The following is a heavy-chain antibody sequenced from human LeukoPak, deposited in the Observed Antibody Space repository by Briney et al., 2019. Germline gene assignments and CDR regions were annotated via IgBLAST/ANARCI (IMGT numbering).Heavy chain of an antibody. J-gene: IGHJ5*02. CDR3: TTEWVQLSVP. CDR1: GFTFSNAW. V-gene: IGHV3-15*01. CDR2: IKSKTDGGTT. D-gene: IGHD1-1*01. Sequence: GGSLRLSCAASGFTFSNAWMSWVCNAPGDGLEWVGLIKSKTDGGTTDYAAPVKGRFTISRDGSKNTLYLQMNSLKTEDTAVYYCTTEWVQLSVPWGQGALVTVSS.